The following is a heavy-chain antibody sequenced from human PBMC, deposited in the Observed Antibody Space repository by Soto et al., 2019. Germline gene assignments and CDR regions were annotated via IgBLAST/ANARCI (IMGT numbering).Heavy chain of an antibody. Sequence: EVQLVESGGGLVKPGGSLRLSCAASGFTFSSYSMNWVRQAPGKGLEWVSSISSSSSYIYYADSVKGRFTISRDNAKNSLYLQMNSLRAEDTAVYYCARGYTYYDILTGPFDYWGQGTLVTVSS. CDR1: GFTFSSYS. CDR3: ARGYTYYDILTGPFDY. V-gene: IGHV3-21*01. CDR2: ISSSSSYI. J-gene: IGHJ4*02. D-gene: IGHD3-9*01.